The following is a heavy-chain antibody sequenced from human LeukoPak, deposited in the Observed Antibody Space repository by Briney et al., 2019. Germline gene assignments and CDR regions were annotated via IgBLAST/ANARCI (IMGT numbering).Heavy chain of an antibody. D-gene: IGHD3-22*01. Sequence: ASVKVSCKASGYTFTGYYMHWVRQAPGQGLEWMGWINPNSGGTNYAQKFQSRVTMTRDTSISTAYMELSRLRSDDTAVYYCARQWGGYYYDSSGYYPGVFDYWGQGTLVTVSS. V-gene: IGHV1-2*02. CDR2: INPNSGGT. CDR1: GYTFTGYY. CDR3: ARQWGGYYYDSSGYYPGVFDY. J-gene: IGHJ4*02.